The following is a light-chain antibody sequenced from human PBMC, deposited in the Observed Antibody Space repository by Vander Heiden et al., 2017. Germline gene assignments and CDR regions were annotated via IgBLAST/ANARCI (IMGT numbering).Light chain of an antibody. CDR3: QSYGATNVV. CDR2: ENN. CDR1: SGSIADNY. V-gene: IGLV6-57*01. Sequence: NFVLTQPHSLSESPGKTVTISCTRSSGSIADNYVHWYQQRPGGSPTTVILENNYRPSGVPGRFSGSIDRSSNSASLTISGLKTEDESDYYCQSYGATNVVFGGGTKLTVL. J-gene: IGLJ3*02.